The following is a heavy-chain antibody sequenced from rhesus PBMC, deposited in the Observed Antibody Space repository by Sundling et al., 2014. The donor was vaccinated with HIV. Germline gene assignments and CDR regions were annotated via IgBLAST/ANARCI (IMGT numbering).Heavy chain of an antibody. CDR2: IYGSGGSN. D-gene: IGHD3-3*01. CDR3: AIGLDWSRANYYGLDS. V-gene: IGHV4-160*01. J-gene: IGHJ6*01. CDR1: GGSISSGYY. Sequence: QVQLQESGPGLVKPSETLSLTCAVSGGSISSGYYWNWIRQPPGKGLEWIGSIYGSGGSNYLNPSLKSRVSLSVDTSKNQFSLKLSSVTAADTAVYYCAIGLDWSRANYYGLDSWGQGVVVTVSS.